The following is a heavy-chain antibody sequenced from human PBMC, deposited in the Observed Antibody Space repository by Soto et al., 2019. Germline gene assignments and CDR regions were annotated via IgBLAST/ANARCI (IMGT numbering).Heavy chain of an antibody. V-gene: IGHV4-4*07. D-gene: IGHD6-13*01. CDR3: ARDKYSSNWYHFDY. CDR2: IYSTGST. CDR1: GDSIKNYY. J-gene: IGHJ4*02. Sequence: SETLSLTCTVSGDSIKNYYWSWIGQPAGKGLAWIGRIYSTGSTNYNPSLRSRVTMSVDTSKNQLSLKLRSVTAADTAMYYCARDKYSSNWYHFDYWGQGXLVTVYS.